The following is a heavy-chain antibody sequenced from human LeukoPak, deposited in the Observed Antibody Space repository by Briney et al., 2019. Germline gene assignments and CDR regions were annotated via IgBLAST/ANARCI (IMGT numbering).Heavy chain of an antibody. CDR1: GGTFSSYA. Sequence: SVKVSCKASGGTFSSYAISWVRQAPGQGLEWMGRIIPILGIANYAQKFQGRVTITADKSTSTAYMELSSLRSEDTAVYYCARTTYYGSGSYYPFDYWGQGTLVTVSS. D-gene: IGHD3-10*01. CDR3: ARTTYYGSGSYYPFDY. V-gene: IGHV1-69*04. J-gene: IGHJ4*02. CDR2: IIPILGIA.